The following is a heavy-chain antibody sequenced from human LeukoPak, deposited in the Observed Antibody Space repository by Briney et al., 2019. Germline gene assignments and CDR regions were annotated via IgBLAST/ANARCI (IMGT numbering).Heavy chain of an antibody. V-gene: IGHV3-7*04. CDR1: GFIFRTSW. CDR3: ARDIRGGYFDY. CDR2: IKEDGSEK. Sequence: GGSLRLSCTASGFIFRTSWMSWVRQAPGKGLEWVANIKEDGSEKNYVDSVKGRFTISRDNAENSLYLQMTSLRAEDTAVYYCARDIRGGYFDYWGQGTLVTVSS. D-gene: IGHD3-10*01. J-gene: IGHJ4*02.